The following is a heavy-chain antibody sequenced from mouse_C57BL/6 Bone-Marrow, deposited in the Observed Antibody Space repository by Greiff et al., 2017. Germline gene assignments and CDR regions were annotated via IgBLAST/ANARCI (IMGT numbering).Heavy chain of an antibody. J-gene: IGHJ4*01. CDR3: TRDDYYAMDY. CDR1: GFTFSNYW. CDR2: IRLKSDNYAT. Sequence: EVKLVESGGGLVQPGGSMKLSCVASGFTFSNYWMNWVRQSPEKGLEWVAQIRLKSDNYATHYAVSVKGRFTISRDDSKSSVYLQMNNLRAEDTGIYYCTRDDYYAMDYWGQGTSVTVSS. D-gene: IGHD3-3*01. V-gene: IGHV6-3*01.